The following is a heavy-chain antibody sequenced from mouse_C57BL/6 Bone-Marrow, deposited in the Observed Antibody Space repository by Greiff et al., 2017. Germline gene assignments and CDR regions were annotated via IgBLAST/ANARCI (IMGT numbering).Heavy chain of an antibody. Sequence: QVQLQQPGTELVKPGASVKLSCKASGYTFTSYWMHWVKQRPGQGLEWIGNINPSNGGTNYNEKFKGKATLTADKSSSTAYMELRSLTSEDSAVYFCARRGFYYGSGDYWGQGTTLTVSS. CDR1: GYTFTSYW. V-gene: IGHV1-53*01. D-gene: IGHD1-1*01. CDR3: ARRGFYYGSGDY. CDR2: INPSNGGT. J-gene: IGHJ2*01.